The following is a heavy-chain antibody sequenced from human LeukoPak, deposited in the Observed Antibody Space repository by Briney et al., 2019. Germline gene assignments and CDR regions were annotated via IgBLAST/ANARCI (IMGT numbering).Heavy chain of an antibody. CDR3: AGRNYDYVWGSYRSSKYFDY. V-gene: IGHV4-34*01. D-gene: IGHD3-16*02. CDR2: INHSGST. CDR1: GGSFSGYY. J-gene: IGHJ4*02. Sequence: SETLSLTCAVCGGSFSGYYWSWIRQPPGKGLEWIGEINHSGSTNYNPSLKSRVTISVDTSKNQFSLKLSSVTAADTAVYYCAGRNYDYVWGSYRSSKYFDYWGQGTLVTVSS.